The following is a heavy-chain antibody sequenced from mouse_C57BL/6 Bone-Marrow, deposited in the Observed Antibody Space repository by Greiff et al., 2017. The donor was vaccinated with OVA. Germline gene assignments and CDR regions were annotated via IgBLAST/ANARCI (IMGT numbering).Heavy chain of an antibody. Sequence: VQLQQSGPELVKPGASVKISCKASGYSFTGYYMNWVKQSPEKSLEWIGEINPSTGGTTYNQKFKAKATLTVDKSSSTAYMQLKSRTSEDSAVYYCARGGTSPFAYWGQGTLVTVSA. CDR2: INPSTGGT. CDR3: ARGGTSPFAY. CDR1: GYSFTGYY. D-gene: IGHD4-1*01. V-gene: IGHV1-42*01. J-gene: IGHJ3*01.